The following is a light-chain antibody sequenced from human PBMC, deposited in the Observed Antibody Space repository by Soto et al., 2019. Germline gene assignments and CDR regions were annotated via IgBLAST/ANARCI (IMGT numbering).Light chain of an antibody. CDR1: QDISRY. CDR3: HQRSNWWT. Sequence: ETVLTQSPATLSLSPGERATLSFRASQDISRYLAWYQQKPGQAPRVLIYDTLSRATGIPARFSGSGSGTDFTLTISSLEPEDSAVYYCHQRSNWWTFGQGTKVDIK. V-gene: IGKV3-11*01. J-gene: IGKJ1*01. CDR2: DTL.